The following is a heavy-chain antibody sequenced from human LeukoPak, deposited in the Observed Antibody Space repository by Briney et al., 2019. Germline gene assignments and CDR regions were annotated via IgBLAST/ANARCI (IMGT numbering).Heavy chain of an antibody. V-gene: IGHV3-53*01. CDR3: ARALNYYDSSGYYPESSDY. D-gene: IGHD3-22*01. CDR1: GVTVSSNY. J-gene: IGHJ4*02. Sequence: GGSLRLSCAASGVTVSSNYISWVRQAPGKGLEWVSVIYSDGRTYYTDSVKGRFTISRDNSKNTLYLQMNSLRAEDTAVYYCARALNYYDSSGYYPESSDYWGQGTLVTVSS. CDR2: IYSDGRT.